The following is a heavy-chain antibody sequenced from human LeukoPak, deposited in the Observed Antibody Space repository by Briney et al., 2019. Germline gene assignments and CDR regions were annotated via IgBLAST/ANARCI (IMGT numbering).Heavy chain of an antibody. D-gene: IGHD3-10*01. V-gene: IGHV3-53*01. CDR3: AREDYYGSGSPDY. CDR2: IYSGGST. Sequence: PGGSLRLSCAASGFTFSSYAMSWVRQAPGKGLEWVSVIYSGGSTYYADSVKGRFTISRDNSKNTLYLQMNSLRAEDTAVYYCAREDYYGSGSPDYWGQGTLVTVSS. CDR1: GFTFSSYA. J-gene: IGHJ4*02.